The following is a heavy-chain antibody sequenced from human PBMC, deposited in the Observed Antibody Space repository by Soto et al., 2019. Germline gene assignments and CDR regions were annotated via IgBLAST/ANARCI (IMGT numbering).Heavy chain of an antibody. CDR3: ARPRSNSWGWFDP. D-gene: IGHD2-2*01. V-gene: IGHV4-39*01. CDR2: VYYSGST. Sequence: PLETLPPRSTLVGSCMKITGADVAWIRKPPGKRLEGIGSVYYSGSTYYNPSLKSRVTISVDTSKNQFSLKVTYVTAADTAVYYCARPRSNSWGWFDPWGQGTLVTVSS. J-gene: IGHJ5*02. CDR1: GSCMKITGAD.